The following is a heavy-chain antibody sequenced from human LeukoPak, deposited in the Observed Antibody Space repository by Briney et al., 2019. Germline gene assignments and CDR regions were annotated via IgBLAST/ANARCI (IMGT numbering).Heavy chain of an antibody. CDR3: TTAYHYYDSSGYPDY. V-gene: IGHV3-15*01. D-gene: IGHD3-22*01. Sequence: PGGSLRLSCAASGFTFSNAWMSWVRQAPGKGLEWVGRIKSKTDGGTTDYAAPVKGRFTISRDDSKNTLYRQMNSLKTEDTAVYYCTTAYHYYDSSGYPDYWGQGTLVTVSS. CDR1: GFTFSNAW. J-gene: IGHJ4*02. CDR2: IKSKTDGGTT.